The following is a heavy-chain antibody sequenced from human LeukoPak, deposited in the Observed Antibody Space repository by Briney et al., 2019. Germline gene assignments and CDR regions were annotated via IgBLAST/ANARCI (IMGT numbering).Heavy chain of an antibody. J-gene: IGHJ5*02. V-gene: IGHV4-39*01. D-gene: IGHD3-10*01. CDR1: GGSISSSSYY. Sequence: SETLSLTRTVSGGSISSSSYYWGWIRQPPGKGLEWIGSIYYSGSTYYNPSLKSRVTISVDTSKNQFSLKLSSVTAADTAVYYCARQSVWFGDSFWFDPWGQGTLVTVSS. CDR3: ARQSVWFGDSFWFDP. CDR2: IYYSGST.